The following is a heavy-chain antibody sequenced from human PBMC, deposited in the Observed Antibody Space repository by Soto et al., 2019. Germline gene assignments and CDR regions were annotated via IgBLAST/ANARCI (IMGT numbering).Heavy chain of an antibody. CDR2: INDGNGNT. V-gene: IGHV1-3*05. D-gene: IGHD3-22*01. Sequence: QVQLVQSGAEEMKPGASVKVSCKASGYTLTRYSIHWVRQAPGQRLEWMGWINDGNGNTKFSQKFQGRVTITRDTSASTAYMELRVLRSEDTAVYYCAILGTYYFDNSDNNFAFWGQGTLVTVSS. CDR1: GYTLTRYS. J-gene: IGHJ4*02. CDR3: AILGTYYFDNSDNNFAF.